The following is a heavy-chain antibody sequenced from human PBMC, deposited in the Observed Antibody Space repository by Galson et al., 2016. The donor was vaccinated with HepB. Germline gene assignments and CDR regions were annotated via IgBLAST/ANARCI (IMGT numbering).Heavy chain of an antibody. CDR2: ISGSGASA. CDR3: AKSPYWTVPISTLDY. V-gene: IGHV3-23*01. J-gene: IGHJ4*02. Sequence: SLRLSCAVSGVTFSNYALTMSWVRQAPGKGLECVATISGSGASAYYADSVRGRFTISRDNSRNTVYLEMDALTAEDTALYYCAKSPYWTVPISTLDYWGQGTLVTVSS. CDR1: GVTFSNYA. D-gene: IGHD1-1*01.